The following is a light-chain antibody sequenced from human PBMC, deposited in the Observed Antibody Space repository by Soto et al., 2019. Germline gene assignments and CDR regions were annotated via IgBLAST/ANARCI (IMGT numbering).Light chain of an antibody. CDR1: QTISRA. V-gene: IGKV1-39*01. Sequence: IQLTQSPSSLSASVGDRVTITCRASQTISRALHWYQHKPGKAPNLLIYAASNLQSGVPSRFSGSGSGTDFILTISSLQPEDSATYYCQQSYSTPTFGGGTKVDI. CDR2: AAS. CDR3: QQSYSTPT. J-gene: IGKJ4*01.